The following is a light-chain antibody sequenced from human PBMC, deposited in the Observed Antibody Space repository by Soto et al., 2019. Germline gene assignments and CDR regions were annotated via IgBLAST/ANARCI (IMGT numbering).Light chain of an antibody. Sequence: DIVLTQSSATLSLSPGQSAPLSFRSIQSISIYLAWYKEKTGQAPRLLIYDAANRATGIPARFIGSGSGTEVTLTISSLQSEDFGVYYCEQYNNWTPWTFGQGNKVDI. CDR3: EQYNNWTPWT. CDR1: QSISIY. CDR2: DAA. V-gene: IGKV3D-15*01. J-gene: IGKJ1*01.